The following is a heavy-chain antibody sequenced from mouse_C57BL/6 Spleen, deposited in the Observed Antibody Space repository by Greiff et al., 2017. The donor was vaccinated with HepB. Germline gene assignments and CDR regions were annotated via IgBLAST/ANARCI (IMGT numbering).Heavy chain of an antibody. Sequence: EVKLQESGGGLVKPGGSLKLSCAASGFTFSDYGMHWVRQAPEKGLEWVAYISSGSSTIYYADTVKGRFTISRDNAKNTLFLQMTSLRSEDTAMYYCARGTYYDYDGGYFDVWGTGTTVTVSS. CDR3: ARGTYYDYDGGYFDV. CDR1: GFTFSDYG. D-gene: IGHD2-4*01. CDR2: ISSGSSTI. V-gene: IGHV5-17*01. J-gene: IGHJ1*03.